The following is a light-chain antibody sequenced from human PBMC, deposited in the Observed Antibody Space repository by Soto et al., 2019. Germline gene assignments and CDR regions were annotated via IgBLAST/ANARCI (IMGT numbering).Light chain of an antibody. CDR1: SSDVGGYNY. CDR2: EVS. CDR3: SSYTSSSPYV. J-gene: IGLJ1*01. V-gene: IGLV2-14*01. Sequence: SVLTQPASVSGSPGQSITISCTGTSSDVGGYNYVSWYQQHPGKAPKLMIYEVSNRPSGVSNRFSGSKSGSTASLTISGLQAEDEADYYCSSYTSSSPYVFGTGTKVTVL.